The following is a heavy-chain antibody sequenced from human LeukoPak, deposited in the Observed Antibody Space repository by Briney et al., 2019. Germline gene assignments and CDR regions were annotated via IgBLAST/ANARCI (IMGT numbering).Heavy chain of an antibody. Sequence: ASVKVSCKASGYTLTSYYMHWVRQAPGQGLEWMGIINPSGGSTSYAQKFQGRVTMTRDTSTSTVYMELSSLRSEDTAVYYCAREAGFWSGYYRRWFDPWGQGTLVTVSS. CDR2: INPSGGST. V-gene: IGHV1-46*01. CDR3: AREAGFWSGYYRRWFDP. J-gene: IGHJ5*02. CDR1: GYTLTSYY. D-gene: IGHD3-3*01.